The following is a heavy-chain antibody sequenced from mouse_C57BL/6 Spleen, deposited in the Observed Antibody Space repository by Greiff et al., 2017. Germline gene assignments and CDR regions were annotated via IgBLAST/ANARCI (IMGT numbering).Heavy chain of an antibody. Sequence: QVQLQQPGAELVKPGASVKLSCKASGYTFTSYWMHWVQQSPGQSLEWIGIIHPNSGSTNYNEKFKSKATLNVAKSSRTAYMQHSRLTSEDSADYDGARSEVRDESNYGFAYWGQGTLVTVAA. J-gene: IGHJ3*01. V-gene: IGHV1-64*01. D-gene: IGHD2-5*01. CDR3: ARSEVRDESNYGFAY. CDR1: GYTFTSYW. CDR2: IHPNSGST.